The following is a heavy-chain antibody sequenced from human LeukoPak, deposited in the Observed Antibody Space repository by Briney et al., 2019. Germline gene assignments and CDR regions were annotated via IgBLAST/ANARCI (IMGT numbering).Heavy chain of an antibody. Sequence: AGGSLRLSCAASGFTFSSYAMSWVRQAPGKGLEWVSAISGSGGSTYYADSVKGRFTISRDNSKNTPYLQMNSLRAEDTAVYYCAKDANWNHGGGYMDVWGKGTTVTVSS. CDR2: ISGSGGST. CDR1: GFTFSSYA. J-gene: IGHJ6*03. CDR3: AKDANWNHGGGYMDV. V-gene: IGHV3-23*01. D-gene: IGHD1-1*01.